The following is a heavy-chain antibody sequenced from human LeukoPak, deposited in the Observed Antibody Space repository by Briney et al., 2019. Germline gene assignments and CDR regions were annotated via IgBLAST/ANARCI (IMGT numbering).Heavy chain of an antibody. CDR1: GSTFTSYW. CDR2: IKQDGSEK. V-gene: IGHV3-7*01. CDR3: ARVRYSSGPQPYYYYYMDV. D-gene: IGHD6-19*01. J-gene: IGHJ6*03. Sequence: GGSLRLSCAASGSTFTSYWMTWVRQAPGKGLEWVANIKQDGSEKYYVDSVKGRFTISRDNAKNSLYLQMNSLRAEDTAVYYCARVRYSSGPQPYYYYYMDVWGKGTTVTISS.